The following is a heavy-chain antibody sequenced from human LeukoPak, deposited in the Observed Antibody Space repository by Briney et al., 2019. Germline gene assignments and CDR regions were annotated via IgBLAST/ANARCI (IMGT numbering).Heavy chain of an antibody. CDR2: ISGSGNT. J-gene: IGHJ3*02. CDR1: GFTFSNNA. CDR3: ARGENGIGAAFDI. V-gene: IGHV3-23*01. D-gene: IGHD3-16*01. Sequence: PGGSLRLSCAASGFTFSNNAMSWVRQAPGKGLEWVSVISGSGNTYYADSVKGRFTISRDNSENSLYLQMNTLRAEDTAVYYCARGENGIGAAFDIWGQGTMVTVSS.